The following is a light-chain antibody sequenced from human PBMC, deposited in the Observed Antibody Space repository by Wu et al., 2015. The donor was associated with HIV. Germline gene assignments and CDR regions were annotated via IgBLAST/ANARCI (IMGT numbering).Light chain of an antibody. J-gene: IGKJ1*01. Sequence: IVLTQSPGTLSLSSGERATLSCRASQTVSSSCLAWYQQKPGQAPRLLIYGTSSRATGIPDRFSGSGSGTDFTLTINRLEPEDFAVYYCQHYGSSSGTFGQGTKVEIK. V-gene: IGKV3-20*01. CDR3: QHYGSSSGT. CDR1: QTVSSSC. CDR2: GTS.